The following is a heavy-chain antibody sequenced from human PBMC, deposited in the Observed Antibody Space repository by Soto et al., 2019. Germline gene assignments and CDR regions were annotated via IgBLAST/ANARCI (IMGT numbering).Heavy chain of an antibody. CDR1: GFTLTDHA. D-gene: IGHD6-19*01. V-gene: IGHV3-23*01. CDR2: TSNNGDRT. Sequence: GGSLRLSCAVSGFTLTDHAMTWVRHAPGKGLEWVSTTSNNGDRTFYADSVKGRFTVSTDRTNNTLYLQMNSLRADDTAVYFCARPPLYSNGGYFDSWGQGTLVTVSS. J-gene: IGHJ4*02. CDR3: ARPPLYSNGGYFDS.